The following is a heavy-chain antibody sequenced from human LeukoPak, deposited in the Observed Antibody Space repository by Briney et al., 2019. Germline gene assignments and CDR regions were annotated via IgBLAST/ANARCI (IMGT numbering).Heavy chain of an antibody. J-gene: IGHJ6*03. CDR3: ARESRLELLSWETQTYYYYYYMDV. CDR1: GFTFSSYW. V-gene: IGHV3-7*01. CDR2: IKQDGSEK. D-gene: IGHD1-7*01. Sequence: GGSLRLSCAASGFTFSSYWMSWVRQAPGKGLEWVANIKQDGSEKYYVDSVKGRFTISRDNAKNSLYLQMNSLRAEDTAVYYCARESRLELLSWETQTYYYYYYMDVWGKGTTVTVSS.